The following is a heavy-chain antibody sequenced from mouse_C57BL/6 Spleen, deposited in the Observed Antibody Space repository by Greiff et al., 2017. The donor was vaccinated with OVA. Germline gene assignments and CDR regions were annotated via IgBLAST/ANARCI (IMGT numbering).Heavy chain of an antibody. J-gene: IGHJ2*01. D-gene: IGHD1-1*01. CDR1: GYTFTSYW. V-gene: IGHV1-50*01. Sequence: QVQLQQSGAQLVKPGASVKLSCKASGYTFTSYWMQWVKQRPGQGLEWIGEIDPSDSYTNYNQKFKGKATLTVDTSSSTAYMQLSSLTSEDSAVYYCARGGYYGSSYFDYWGQGTTLTVSS. CDR3: ARGGYYGSSYFDY. CDR2: IDPSDSYT.